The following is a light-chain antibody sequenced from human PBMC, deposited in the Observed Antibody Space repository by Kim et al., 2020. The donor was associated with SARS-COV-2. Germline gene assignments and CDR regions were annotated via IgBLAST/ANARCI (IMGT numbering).Light chain of an antibody. CDR2: YDD. CDR1: SSNIGNNA. J-gene: IGLJ2*01. V-gene: IGLV1-36*01. CDR3: AAWDDSLNGPV. Sequence: QSVLTQPPSVSEAPRQRVTISCSGSSSNIGNNAVNWYQQLPGKALKLLIYYDDLLPSGVSDRFSGSKSGTSASLAISGLQSEDEADYYCAAWDDSLNGPVFGGGTPLTV.